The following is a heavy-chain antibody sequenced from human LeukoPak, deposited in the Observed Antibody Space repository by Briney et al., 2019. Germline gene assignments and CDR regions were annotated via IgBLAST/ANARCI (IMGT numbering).Heavy chain of an antibody. V-gene: IGHV4-59*08. CDR1: GFTFSSYE. J-gene: IGHJ2*01. Sequence: LRLSCAASGFTFSSYEMNWVRQPPGKALEWIGNIFYSGSTYYSPSLKSRVTISVDTSKNQFSLKLSSVTAADTAVYYCARQYSDILTGYHRGELYWYFDLWGRGTLVTVSS. CDR2: IFYSGST. CDR3: ARQYSDILTGYHRGELYWYFDL. D-gene: IGHD3-9*01.